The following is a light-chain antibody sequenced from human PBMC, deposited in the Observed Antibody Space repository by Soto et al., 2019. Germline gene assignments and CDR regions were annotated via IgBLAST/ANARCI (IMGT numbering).Light chain of an antibody. Sequence: DFKMTLSPSTLSAPVGDRVTITCRASQSINNLLAWYQQKPGKAPKFLIYDVSTLESGVPSRFSGSGSGTEFTLTISSLQPEDFATYYCQQYDSYPLTFGGGTKVDI. J-gene: IGKJ4*01. CDR1: QSINNL. CDR2: DVS. V-gene: IGKV1-5*01. CDR3: QQYDSYPLT.